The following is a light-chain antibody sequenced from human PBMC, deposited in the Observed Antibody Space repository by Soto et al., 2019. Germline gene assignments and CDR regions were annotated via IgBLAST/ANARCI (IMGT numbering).Light chain of an antibody. CDR1: RDDIGAYDY. V-gene: IGLV2-14*01. J-gene: IGLJ2*01. CDR3: NSYTNSSAVV. CDR2: EVT. Sequence: QSLLTHPASVSGSPGQSITISCAGTRDDIGAYDYVSWYQQHPGNAPKLLVYEVTNRPSGVSDRFSGSKSGNTASLTISGLQAEDEADYYCNSYTNSSAVVFGGGTKVTVL.